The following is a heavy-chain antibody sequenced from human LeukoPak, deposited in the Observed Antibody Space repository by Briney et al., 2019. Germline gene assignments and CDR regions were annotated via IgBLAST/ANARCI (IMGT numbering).Heavy chain of an antibody. V-gene: IGHV4-4*07. D-gene: IGHD1-26*01. CDR1: GGSTSSYY. CDR2: IYHSGST. Sequence: SETLSLTCTVSGGSTSSYYWSWIRQPAGKGLEWIGRIYHSGSTYYNPSLKSRVTISVDTSKNQFSLKLSSVTAADTAVYYCARDGYSIVGALYWGQGTLVTVSS. CDR3: ARDGYSIVGALY. J-gene: IGHJ4*02.